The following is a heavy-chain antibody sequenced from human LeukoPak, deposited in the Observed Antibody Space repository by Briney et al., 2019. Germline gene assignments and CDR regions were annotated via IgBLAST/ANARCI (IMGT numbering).Heavy chain of an antibody. Sequence: GGALTLSCAATGFTFNHYGMHWVRQAPGKGLEWVAVIWSDGTNRYYSDSVKGRFTSSRADSRKTVYLQMNRLRPKHTGMYYCARDAQRGFDYSNSLQYWGQGTPVTVST. CDR2: IWSDGTNR. CDR1: GFTFNHYG. D-gene: IGHD4-11*01. J-gene: IGHJ4*02. CDR3: ARDAQRGFDYSNSLQY. V-gene: IGHV3-33*01.